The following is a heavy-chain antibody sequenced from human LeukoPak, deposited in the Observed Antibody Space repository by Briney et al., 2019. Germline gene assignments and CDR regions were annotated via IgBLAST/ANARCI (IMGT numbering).Heavy chain of an antibody. CDR2: IYSGGST. CDR3: ARDSAGREFDY. D-gene: IGHD6-13*01. J-gene: IGHJ4*02. Sequence: GGSLRLSCAASGFTVSSNYMSWVRQAPGKGLEWVSVIYSGGSTYYADSVKGRFTISRDNSKNTLYLQMNSLRAEDTAVYYCARDSAGREFDYWGQGTLVTVSS. CDR1: GFTVSSNY. V-gene: IGHV3-66*01.